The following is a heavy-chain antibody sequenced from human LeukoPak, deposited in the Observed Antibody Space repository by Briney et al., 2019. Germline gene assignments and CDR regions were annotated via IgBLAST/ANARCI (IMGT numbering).Heavy chain of an antibody. CDR2: IYYSGST. D-gene: IGHD6-19*01. V-gene: IGHV4-59*01. Sequence: SETLSVTCTVPGGSISSYYLSWIRQPPGKGLEWLGYIYYSGSTNYNPSLKSRVTISVDTSKNQFSLKLSSVTAADTAVYYCARGFGSGWYEVDYWGQGTLVNVSS. J-gene: IGHJ4*02. CDR1: GGSISSYY. CDR3: ARGFGSGWYEVDY.